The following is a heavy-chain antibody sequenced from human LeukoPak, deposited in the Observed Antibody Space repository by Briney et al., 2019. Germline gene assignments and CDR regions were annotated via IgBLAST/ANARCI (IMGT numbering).Heavy chain of an antibody. J-gene: IGHJ4*02. D-gene: IGHD3-9*01. CDR1: GYTFSGYY. Sequence: ASVKVSCKASGYTFSGYYIHWVRQAPGHGLEWMGWIDPNSGGTNYAQKFQGRVTLTRDTSINTAYMELSRLRSDDTAVYYCARVLRYYDILSKPFDYWGQGTLVTVSS. CDR3: ARVLRYYDILSKPFDY. V-gene: IGHV1-2*02. CDR2: IDPNSGGT.